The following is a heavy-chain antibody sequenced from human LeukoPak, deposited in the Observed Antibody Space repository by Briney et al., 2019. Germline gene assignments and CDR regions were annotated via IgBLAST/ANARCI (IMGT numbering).Heavy chain of an antibody. D-gene: IGHD5-12*01. Sequence: PSQTLSLTCTVSGSSISSGGYYWSWIRQHPEKGLEWIGFIYHSGTTFYNPSLKSRITISVDTSENQFSLNLSSVTAADTAVYYCARATDYTNYFGPWGQGTLVTVSS. CDR1: GSSISSGGYY. CDR2: IYHSGTT. V-gene: IGHV4-31*03. CDR3: ARATDYTNYFGP. J-gene: IGHJ5*02.